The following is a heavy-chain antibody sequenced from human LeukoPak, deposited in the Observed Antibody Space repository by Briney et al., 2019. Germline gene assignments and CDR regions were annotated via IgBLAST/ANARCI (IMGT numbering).Heavy chain of an antibody. V-gene: IGHV3-48*02. J-gene: IGHJ6*02. CDR1: GFTFSSYS. Sequence: GGSLRLSCAASGFTFSSYSMNWVRQAPGKGLEWVSYISSSSSTIYYTDSVKGRFTISRDNAKNSLYLQMNSLRDEDTAVYYCARDYYGSGSHATGMDVWGQGTTVAVSS. CDR2: ISSSSSTI. CDR3: ARDYYGSGSHATGMDV. D-gene: IGHD3-10*01.